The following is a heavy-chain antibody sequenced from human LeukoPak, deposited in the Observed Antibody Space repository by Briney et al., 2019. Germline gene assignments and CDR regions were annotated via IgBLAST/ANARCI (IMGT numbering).Heavy chain of an antibody. J-gene: IGHJ5*02. D-gene: IGHD2-2*01. CDR3: ARIYCSSTSCYWDRENWFDP. CDR1: GYTFTSSW. CDR2: IYPGDSDT. Sequence: GESLKISCKGSGYTFTSSWIGWVRQMPGKGLEWMGIIYPGDSDTRYSPSFQGQVTISADKSISTAYLQWSSLKASDTAMYYCARIYCSSTSCYWDRENWFDPWGQGTLVTVSS. V-gene: IGHV5-51*01.